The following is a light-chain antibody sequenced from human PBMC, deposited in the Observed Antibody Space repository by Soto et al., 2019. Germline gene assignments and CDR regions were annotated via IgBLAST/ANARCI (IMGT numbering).Light chain of an antibody. J-gene: IGLJ1*01. V-gene: IGLV2-14*01. Sequence: QSVLTQPASVSGSPGQSITISCTGTSSDVGGYNCVSWYQHHPGKAPKLMIYEVSDRPSGVSNRFSGSKSGNTASLTISGLQAEDEADYYCSSFTSSYTPGVFXTGTKGTVL. CDR2: EVS. CDR3: SSFTSSYTPGV. CDR1: SSDVGGYNC.